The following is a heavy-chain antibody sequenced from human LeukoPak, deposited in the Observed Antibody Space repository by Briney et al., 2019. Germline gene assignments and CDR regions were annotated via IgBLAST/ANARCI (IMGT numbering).Heavy chain of an antibody. D-gene: IGHD4-23*01. J-gene: IGHJ4*02. V-gene: IGHV3-48*03. CDR1: GFTFSSFE. Sequence: PGGSLRLSCAASGFTFSSFEMNWVRQAPGKGLEWLSYISSSGRTIYYADSVQGRFTISRDNAKNSLYLQMNSLRAEDTAVYYCARDYGGSSPFDYWGQGTLVTVSS. CDR3: ARDYGGSSPFDY. CDR2: ISSSGRTI.